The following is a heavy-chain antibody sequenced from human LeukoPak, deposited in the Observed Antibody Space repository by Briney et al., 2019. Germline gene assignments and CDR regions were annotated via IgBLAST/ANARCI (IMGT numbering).Heavy chain of an antibody. J-gene: IGHJ3*02. CDR1: GYTFTSYD. CDR2: MNPNSGNT. Sequence: ASVKVSCKASGYTFTSYDINWVRQATGQGLEWMGWMNPNSGNTGYAQKFQGRVTMTRNTSKSTAYMELSSLRSEDTAVYYCARSPTYYDFWSGYYRDAFDIWGQGTMVTVSS. V-gene: IGHV1-8*01. D-gene: IGHD3-3*01. CDR3: ARSPTYYDFWSGYYRDAFDI.